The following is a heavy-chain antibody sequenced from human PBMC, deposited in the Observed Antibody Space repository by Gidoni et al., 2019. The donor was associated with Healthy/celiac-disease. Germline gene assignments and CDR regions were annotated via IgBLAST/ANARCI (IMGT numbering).Heavy chain of an antibody. CDR2: IKQDESEK. CDR1: GFTFSSDW. D-gene: IGHD2-21*01. V-gene: IGHV3-7*05. Sequence: EVQLVESGGGLVQPGGSLRLSCAASGFTFSSDWMSGVRQAPGKGLEWVANIKQDESEKYYVDSVKGRFTISRDNAKNSLYLQMNSLRAEDTAVYYCARVPYPADYFDYWGQGTLVTVSS. J-gene: IGHJ4*02. CDR3: ARVPYPADYFDY.